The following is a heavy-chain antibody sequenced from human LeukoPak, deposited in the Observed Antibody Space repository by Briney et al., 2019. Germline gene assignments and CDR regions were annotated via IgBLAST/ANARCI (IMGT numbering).Heavy chain of an antibody. CDR1: GFTFSTSW. Sequence: PGGSLRLSCAAPGFTFSTSWMSWVRQAPGKGLEWVANIKQDGSEKYYVDSVKGRFTISRDNAKNSLYLQMNSLRAEDTAVYYCAREKATRYYFDYWGQGTLVTVSS. J-gene: IGHJ4*02. V-gene: IGHV3-7*01. CDR3: AREKATRYYFDY. D-gene: IGHD5-12*01. CDR2: IKQDGSEK.